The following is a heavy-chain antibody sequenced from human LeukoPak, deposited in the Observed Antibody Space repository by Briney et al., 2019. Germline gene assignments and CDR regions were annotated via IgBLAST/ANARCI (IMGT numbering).Heavy chain of an antibody. Sequence: GGSLILSCAASGFTFSSYWMHWVRQAPGKGLVWVSRINSDGSSTSYADSVKGRFTISRDNAKNTLYLQMNSLRAEDTAVYYCARDLRRIAARYYYYGMDVWGQGTTVTVSS. J-gene: IGHJ6*02. CDR3: ARDLRRIAARYYYYGMDV. CDR1: GFTFSSYW. D-gene: IGHD6-6*01. V-gene: IGHV3-74*01. CDR2: INSDGSST.